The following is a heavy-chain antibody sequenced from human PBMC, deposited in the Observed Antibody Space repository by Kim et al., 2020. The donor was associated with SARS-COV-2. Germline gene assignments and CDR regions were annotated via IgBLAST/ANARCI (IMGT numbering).Heavy chain of an antibody. D-gene: IGHD1-26*01. CDR2: LFYSGST. CDR1: GDTIGSGRHN. Sequence: SETLSLTCTISGDTIGSGRHNWVWIRQGNGQGRVWHGSLFYSGSTNYSPSLKSRVTISMGTTKKQFSLRLTSVTAADTASYYCARRATGSPSRIVDYWG. CDR3: ARRATGSPSRIVDY. V-gene: IGHV4-39*01. J-gene: IGHJ4*01.